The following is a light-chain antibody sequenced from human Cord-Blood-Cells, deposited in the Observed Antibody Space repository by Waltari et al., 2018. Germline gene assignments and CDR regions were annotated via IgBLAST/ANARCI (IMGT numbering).Light chain of an antibody. CDR1: TIGRKS. V-gene: IGLV3-21*04. Sequence: SYVLTQPPSVSVAPGKTARITCGGNTIGRKSVHWYQQKPGQAPVLVIYYDSDRPPGIPERFAGANAGNTATLTISRVEAGDEADYYCQVWDSSSDHYVFGTGTKVTVL. CDR2: YDS. CDR3: QVWDSSSDHYV. J-gene: IGLJ1*01.